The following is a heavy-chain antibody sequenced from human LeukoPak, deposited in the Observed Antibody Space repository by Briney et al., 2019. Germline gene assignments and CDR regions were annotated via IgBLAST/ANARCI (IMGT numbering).Heavy chain of an antibody. D-gene: IGHD3-10*01. CDR3: AERDSGSSFDY. CDR2: ISHDGSNK. CDR1: GFTFSNYG. J-gene: IGHJ4*02. V-gene: IGHV3-30*03. Sequence: PGGSLRLSCAASGFTFSNYGMHWVRQAPGKGLEWVALISHDGSNKYYADSVKGRFTISRDNSKNTLYLQMNSLRPEDTAVYYCAERDSGSSFDYWGQGTLVTVSS.